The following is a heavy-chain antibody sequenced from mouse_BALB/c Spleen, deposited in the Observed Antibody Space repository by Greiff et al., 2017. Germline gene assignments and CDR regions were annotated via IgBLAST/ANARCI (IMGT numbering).Heavy chain of an antibody. J-gene: IGHJ2*01. CDR1: GFNIKDYY. Sequence: EVQLQQSGAELVRPGALVKLSCKASGFNIKDYYMHWVKQRPEQGLEWIGWIDPENGNTIYDPKFQGKASITADTSSNTAYLQLSSLTSEDTAVYYCASGSRYYFDYWGQGTTLTVSS. V-gene: IGHV14-1*02. CDR2: IDPENGNT. CDR3: ASGSRYYFDY. D-gene: IGHD1-1*01.